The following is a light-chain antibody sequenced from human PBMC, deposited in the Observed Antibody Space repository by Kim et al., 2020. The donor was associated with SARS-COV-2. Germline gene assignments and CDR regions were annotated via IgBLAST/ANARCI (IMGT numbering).Light chain of an antibody. CDR2: GAS. V-gene: IGKV3-20*01. Sequence: PGESAPPPGRAKPGLNRNYMAWYQQRPGQSPRLHMYGASSRATGIPDRFSGSGSGTDFTLTISRLEPEVFAVYYCQQYGNSQFTFGPGTKVDIK. CDR1: PGLNRNY. J-gene: IGKJ3*01. CDR3: QQYGNSQFT.